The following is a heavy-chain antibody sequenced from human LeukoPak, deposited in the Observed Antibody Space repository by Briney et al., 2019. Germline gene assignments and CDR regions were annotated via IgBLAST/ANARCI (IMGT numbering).Heavy chain of an antibody. CDR1: GGSFSGYY. CDR3: ARMWYYYDSSGSLDY. J-gene: IGHJ4*02. CDR2: INHSGST. D-gene: IGHD3-22*01. V-gene: IGHV4-34*01. Sequence: SETLSLTCAVYGGSFSGYYWSWIRQPPGKGLEWIGEINHSGSTNYNPSLKSRVTISVDTSKNQFSLKLSSVTAADTAVYYCARMWYYYDSSGSLDYWGQGTLVTVSS.